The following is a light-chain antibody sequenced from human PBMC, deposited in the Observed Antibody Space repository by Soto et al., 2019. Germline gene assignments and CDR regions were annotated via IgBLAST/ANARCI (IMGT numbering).Light chain of an antibody. CDR2: KVS. CDR1: QSLVYSDGNTY. CDR3: LQGTHWPPT. Sequence: DVVMTQSPLSLPVTLGQPASISCRSSQSLVYSDGNTYFIWFQQGPGQSLIRLIDKVSNRDSGVQDRFSGSGSGTDFTVKISRAEAEEVGVYYRLQGTHWPPTFGQGTKVDIK. V-gene: IGKV2-30*01. J-gene: IGKJ1*01.